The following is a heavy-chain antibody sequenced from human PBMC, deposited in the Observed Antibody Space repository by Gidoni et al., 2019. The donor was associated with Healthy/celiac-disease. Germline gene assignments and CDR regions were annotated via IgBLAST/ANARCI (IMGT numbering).Heavy chain of an antibody. CDR2: IIPIFGTA. Sequence: QAPLAQSGAEVKKPGSSVKVSCKASGGTVSSYAISWVRQARGQGLEWMGGIIPIFGTANYAQKFQGRVTITADESTSTAYMELSSLRSEDTAVYYCAVFYGDYRDYYYGMDVWGQGTTVTVSS. D-gene: IGHD4-17*01. CDR3: AVFYGDYRDYYYGMDV. V-gene: IGHV1-69*01. CDR1: GGTVSSYA. J-gene: IGHJ6*02.